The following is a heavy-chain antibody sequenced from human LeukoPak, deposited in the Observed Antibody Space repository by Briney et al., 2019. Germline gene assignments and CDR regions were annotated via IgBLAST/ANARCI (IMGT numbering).Heavy chain of an antibody. Sequence: PGGSLRLSCVVSAFTFSTHAMTCVGQAPGKGLERVSDVRGPGGSTYYAASVKGRLTISIYNSKNTLFRQRNSLRAEDTAVYYCARDPGVIPVHYMDVWGKGTTVIVSS. CDR1: AFTFSTHA. D-gene: IGHD4-23*01. V-gene: IGHV3-23*01. CDR2: VRGPGGST. CDR3: ARDPGVIPVHYMDV. J-gene: IGHJ6*03.